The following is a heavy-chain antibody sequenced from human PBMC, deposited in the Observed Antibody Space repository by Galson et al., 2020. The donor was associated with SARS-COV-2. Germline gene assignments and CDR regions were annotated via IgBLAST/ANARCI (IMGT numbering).Heavy chain of an antibody. CDR2: ISYDGTKR. CDR1: GFTFSSSA. J-gene: IGHJ4*02. CDR3: ARDTDDYTSSWYDY. D-gene: IGHD6-13*01. V-gene: IGHV3-30*04. Sequence: GGSLRLSCSASGFTFSSSAMHWVRQAPGKGLAWVAIISYDGTKRYNLDSVKGRFTISRDNSKNTLFLQMDSLTTEDTAVYYCARDTDDYTSSWYDYWGQGTLVTVSS.